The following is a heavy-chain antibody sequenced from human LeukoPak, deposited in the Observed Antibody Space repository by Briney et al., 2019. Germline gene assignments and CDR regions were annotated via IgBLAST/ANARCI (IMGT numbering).Heavy chain of an antibody. CDR3: ARKQGGTMYDV. CDR2: FYSGGSA. CDR1: GGSISSSNYY. Sequence: PSETLSLTCIVPGGSISSSNYYWAWIRQPPGKGLEWIGPFYSGGSAYYNPSLTSRVSISKDTSDNQFSLRLYSVTAADTAVYYCARKQGGTMYDVWGQGTQVTVSS. J-gene: IGHJ4*02. D-gene: IGHD1-7*01. V-gene: IGHV4-39*07.